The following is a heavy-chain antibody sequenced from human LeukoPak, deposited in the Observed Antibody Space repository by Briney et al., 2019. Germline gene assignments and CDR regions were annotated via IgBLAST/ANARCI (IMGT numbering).Heavy chain of an antibody. Sequence: GESLKISCKGSGYSFTSYWIGWVRQMPGKGLEWMGIIYPGDSDTRYSPSFQGQVTISADKSISTAYLQWSSLKASDTAMYYCARHGITMVRGVITGWGGPDYWGQGTLVTVSS. J-gene: IGHJ4*02. D-gene: IGHD3-10*01. CDR3: ARHGITMVRGVITGWGGPDY. V-gene: IGHV5-51*01. CDR1: GYSFTSYW. CDR2: IYPGDSDT.